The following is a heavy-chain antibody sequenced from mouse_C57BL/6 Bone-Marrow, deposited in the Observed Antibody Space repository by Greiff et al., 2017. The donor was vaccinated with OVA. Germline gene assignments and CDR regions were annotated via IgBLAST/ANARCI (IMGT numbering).Heavy chain of an antibody. CDR1: GFNIKDDY. J-gene: IGHJ3*01. CDR3: TTRRYYDYPWFAY. Sequence: VQLQQSGAELVRPGASVKLSCTASGFNIKDDYMHWVKQRPEQGLEWIGWIDPENGDTEYASKFQGKATITADTSSNTAYLQLSSLTSEDTAVYYCTTRRYYDYPWFAYRGQGTLVTVSA. V-gene: IGHV14-4*01. CDR2: IDPENGDT. D-gene: IGHD2-4*01.